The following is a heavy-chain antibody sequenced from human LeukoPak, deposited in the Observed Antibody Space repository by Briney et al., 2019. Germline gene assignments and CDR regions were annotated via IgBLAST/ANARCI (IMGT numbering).Heavy chain of an antibody. V-gene: IGHV1-46*01. CDR3: ARGLVLVAARPGDWFGP. CDR2: INPSGGST. CDR1: GYTFTSYY. Sequence: ASVKVSCKASGYTFTSYYMHWVRQAPGQGLEWMGIINPSGGSTSYAQKFQGRVTMTRDTSTSTVYMELSSLRSEDTAVYYCARGLVLVAARPGDWFGPWGQGTLVTVSS. J-gene: IGHJ5*02. D-gene: IGHD6-6*01.